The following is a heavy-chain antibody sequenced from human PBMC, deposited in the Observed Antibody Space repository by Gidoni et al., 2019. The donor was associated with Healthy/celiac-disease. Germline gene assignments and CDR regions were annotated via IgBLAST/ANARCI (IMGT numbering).Heavy chain of an antibody. Sequence: EVQLVQSGAEVKKPGESLKISCKGSGYSFTSYWIGWVRQMPGKGLEWMGIIYPGDSDTRYSPSFQGQVTISADKSISTAYLQWSSLKASDTAMYYCARFRSIGEGIAVAGLSYFDYWGQGTLVTVSS. J-gene: IGHJ4*02. CDR3: ARFRSIGEGIAVAGLSYFDY. V-gene: IGHV5-51*01. CDR1: GYSFTSYW. CDR2: IYPGDSDT. D-gene: IGHD6-19*01.